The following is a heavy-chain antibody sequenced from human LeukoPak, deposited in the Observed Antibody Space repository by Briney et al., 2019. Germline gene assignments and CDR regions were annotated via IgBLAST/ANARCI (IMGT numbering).Heavy chain of an antibody. J-gene: IGHJ4*02. CDR3: AKLAGIRGWFVYYFDY. Sequence: GGSLRLSCAASGFTFGTHAMTWVRQAPGKELEWVSGMSGRGDTPYYADSVKGRFTISRDNSKNTLFLQMNSLRAEDTAVYYCAKLAGIRGWFVYYFDYWGQGTLVTVS. D-gene: IGHD6-19*01. CDR1: GFTFGTHA. V-gene: IGHV3-23*01. CDR2: MSGRGDTP.